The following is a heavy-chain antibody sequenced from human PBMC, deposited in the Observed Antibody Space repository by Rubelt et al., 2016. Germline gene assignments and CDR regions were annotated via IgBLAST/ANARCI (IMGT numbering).Heavy chain of an antibody. CDR1: GGTFSSYA. CDR3: ARTKTVEMATIPLAY. V-gene: IGHV1-46*01. D-gene: IGHD5-24*01. CDR2: INPSGGST. Sequence: QVQPVQSGAEVKKPGSSVKVSCKASGGTFSSYAISWVRQAPGQGLEWVGIINPSGGSTSYAQKFQGRVTMTRDTSTSTVYMELSSLRSEDTAVYYCARTKTVEMATIPLAYWGQGTLVTVSS. J-gene: IGHJ4*02.